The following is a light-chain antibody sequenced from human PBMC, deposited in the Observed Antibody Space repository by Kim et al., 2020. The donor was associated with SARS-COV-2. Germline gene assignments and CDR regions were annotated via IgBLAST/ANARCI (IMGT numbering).Light chain of an antibody. V-gene: IGLV4-69*01. CDR3: QTWGSGIRV. J-gene: IGLJ3*02. Sequence: QLVLTQSPSASASLGASVKLTCTLSSGHSSYAIAWHQHQAEKGPRYLMNLNSDGSHSKGDGIPDRFSGSSSGAERYLTISSLKSEDEADYYCQTWGSGIRVFGGGTQLTVL. CDR1: SGHSSYA. CDR2: LNSDGSH.